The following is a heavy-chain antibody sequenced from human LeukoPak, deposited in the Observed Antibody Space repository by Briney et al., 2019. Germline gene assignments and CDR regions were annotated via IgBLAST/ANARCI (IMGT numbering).Heavy chain of an antibody. CDR3: ARRYCNSTSCYCIDY. CDR1: GFTFRDYY. D-gene: IGHD2-2*01. V-gene: IGHV3-11*03. Sequence: PGGSLRLSCAASGFTFRDYYMSWIRQAPGKGLEWISYISRDSDYADSVKGRFTISRDNAKKSLYLQMNSLRAEDTAVYYCARRYCNSTSCYCIDYWGQGTLVTVSS. CDR2: ISRDS. J-gene: IGHJ4*02.